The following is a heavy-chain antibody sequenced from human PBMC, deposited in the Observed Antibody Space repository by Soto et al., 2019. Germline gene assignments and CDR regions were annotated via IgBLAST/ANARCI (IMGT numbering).Heavy chain of an antibody. D-gene: IGHD2-15*01. CDR1: GGSISSYY. V-gene: IGHV4-4*07. CDR3: ARGGYYYHGMDV. CDR2: IYISGDT. Sequence: QVQLQESGQGLVKPSETLSLTCTVSGGSISSYYWSWIRQPAGKGLEWIGRIYISGDTNYNPSLESRVTMSVDTSKNQFSLYMSSVTAADTAVYYCARGGYYYHGMDVWGQGTTVTVSS. J-gene: IGHJ6*02.